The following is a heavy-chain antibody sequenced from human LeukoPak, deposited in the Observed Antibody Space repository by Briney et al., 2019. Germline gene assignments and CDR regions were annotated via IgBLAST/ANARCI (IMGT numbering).Heavy chain of an antibody. J-gene: IGHJ4*02. CDR2: TYYSGST. CDR1: GFAFSDYS. V-gene: IGHV4-30-4*07. Sequence: LRLSCAASGFAFSDYSWSWIRQPPGKGLEWIGYTYYSGSTYYNPSLKSRVTISVDTSKNQFSLKLSSVTAADTAVYYCARAPLDTAMVELDYWGQGTLVTVSS. CDR3: ARAPLDTAMVELDY. D-gene: IGHD5-18*01.